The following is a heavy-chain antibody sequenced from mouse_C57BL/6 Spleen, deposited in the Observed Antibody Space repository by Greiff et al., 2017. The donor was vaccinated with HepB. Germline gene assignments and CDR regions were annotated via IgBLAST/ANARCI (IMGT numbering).Heavy chain of an antibody. CDR2: IYPRSGNT. D-gene: IGHD2-3*01. CDR1: GYTFTSYG. Sequence: VQLQQSGAELARPGASVKLSCKASGYTFTSYGISWVKQRTGQGLEWIGEIYPRSGNTYYNEKFKGKATLTADKSSSTAYMELRSLTSEDSAVYFCAGGDDGYYVSYAMDYWGQGTSVTVSS. CDR3: AGGDDGYYVSYAMDY. J-gene: IGHJ4*01. V-gene: IGHV1-81*01.